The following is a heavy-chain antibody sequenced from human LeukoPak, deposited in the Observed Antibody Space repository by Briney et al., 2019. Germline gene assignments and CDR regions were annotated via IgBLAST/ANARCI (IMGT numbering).Heavy chain of an antibody. CDR2: IYYSGST. J-gene: IGHJ5*02. CDR1: GGSISSSSYY. CDR3: ARDRATTHWFDP. Sequence: PSETLSLTCTVSGGSISSSSYYSGWIRQPPGKGLEWIGNIYYSGSTYYNPSLKSRVTISVDTSKNQFSLKLSSVTAADTAVYYCARDRATTHWFDPWGQGTLVTVSS. D-gene: IGHD5-12*01. V-gene: IGHV4-39*07.